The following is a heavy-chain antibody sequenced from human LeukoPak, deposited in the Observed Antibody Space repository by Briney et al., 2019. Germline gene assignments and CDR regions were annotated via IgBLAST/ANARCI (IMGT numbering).Heavy chain of an antibody. CDR1: GGSVSSTTYS. CDR2: IYYSGST. V-gene: IGHV4-61*01. Sequence: PSETLSLTCTVSGGSVSSTTYSWGWIRQPPGKGLEWIGYIYYSGSTNYNPSLKSRVTISVDTSKNQFSLKLSSVTAADTAVYYCASHYGGNSWGYFQHWGQGTLVTVSS. CDR3: ASHYGGNSWGYFQH. J-gene: IGHJ1*01. D-gene: IGHD4-23*01.